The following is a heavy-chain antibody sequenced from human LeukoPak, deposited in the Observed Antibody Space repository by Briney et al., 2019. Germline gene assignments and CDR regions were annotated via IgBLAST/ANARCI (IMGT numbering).Heavy chain of an antibody. D-gene: IGHD6-13*01. CDR3: AKGYYSSSWHRNAIFDY. CDR1: GFTFSSYA. V-gene: IGHV3-23*01. CDR2: ISGSGGST. Sequence: GGSLRLSCAASGFTFSSYAMSWVRQAPGKGLEWVSAISGSGGSTYYADSVKGRFTISRDNSKNTLYLQMNSLRAEDTAVYYCAKGYYSSSWHRNAIFDYWGQGTLVTVSS. J-gene: IGHJ4*02.